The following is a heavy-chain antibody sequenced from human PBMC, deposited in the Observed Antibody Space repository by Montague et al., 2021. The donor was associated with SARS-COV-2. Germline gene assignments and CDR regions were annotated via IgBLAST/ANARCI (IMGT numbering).Heavy chain of an antibody. V-gene: IGHV4-31*03. D-gene: IGHD3-22*01. J-gene: IGHJ3*02. CDR1: GGSISSGGYY. Sequence: TLSLTCTVSGGSISSGGYYWSWIRQHPGKGLEWIGYIYYSGSTYYNPSLKSRVTISVDTSKNQFSLKLSSVTAADTAVYYCARARITMIVVVNVFDIWGQGTVVTVSS. CDR3: ARARITMIVVVNVFDI. CDR2: IYYSGST.